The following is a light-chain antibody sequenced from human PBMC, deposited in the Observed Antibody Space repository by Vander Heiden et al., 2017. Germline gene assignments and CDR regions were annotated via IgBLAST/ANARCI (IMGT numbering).Light chain of an antibody. CDR1: QGISSY. CDR3: QQLNTYPLT. CDR2: AAS. J-gene: IGKJ4*01. Sequence: DIQLTQSPSFLSASVGDRVTITCRARQGISSYLAWYQQKPGKAPKLLIYAASTLQSGVPSRFSGSGSGTEFTLTISSLQPEDFAIYHCQQLNTYPLTFGGGTKVEIK. V-gene: IGKV1-9*01.